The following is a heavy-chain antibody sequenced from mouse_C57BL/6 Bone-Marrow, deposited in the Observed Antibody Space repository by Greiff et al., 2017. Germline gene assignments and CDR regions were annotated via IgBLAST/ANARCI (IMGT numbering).Heavy chain of an antibody. CDR1: GYAFTNYL. D-gene: IGHD3-2*02. V-gene: IGHV1-54*01. CDR3: ATTAQAPRYFDY. Sequence: VQLQQSGAELVRPGTSVKVSCKASGYAFTNYLIEWVKQRPGQGLEWIGVINPGSGGTNYNEKFKGKATLTADKSSSTAYMQLSSLTSEDSAVYFCATTAQAPRYFDYLGQGTTLPLSS. J-gene: IGHJ2*01. CDR2: INPGSGGT.